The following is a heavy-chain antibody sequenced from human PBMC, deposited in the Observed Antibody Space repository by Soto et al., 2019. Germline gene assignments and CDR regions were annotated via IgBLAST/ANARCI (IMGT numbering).Heavy chain of an antibody. CDR2: INHSGSS. CDR1: GGSFSGYY. CDR3: ARGGHWGSTNGFDL. D-gene: IGHD3-16*01. V-gene: IGHV4-34*01. Sequence: SETLSLTFAVYGGSFSGYYWSLIRQPPGKGLEWIGEINHSGSSNYNPSLKSRVTISVDTSKNQLSLKLSSVTAADTAIYYCARGGHWGSTNGFDLWGQGTLVTVSS. J-gene: IGHJ5*02.